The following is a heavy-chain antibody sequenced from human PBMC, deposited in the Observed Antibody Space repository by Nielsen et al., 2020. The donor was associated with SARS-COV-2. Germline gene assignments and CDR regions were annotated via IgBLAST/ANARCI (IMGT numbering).Heavy chain of an antibody. J-gene: IGHJ6*03. Sequence: ASVKASCKASGYTFTGYYMHWVRQAPGQGLEWMGRINPNSGGTNYAQKFQGRVTMTRDTSISTAYMELSRLRSDDTAVYYCAREANYYYYYMDVWGKGTTVTVSS. V-gene: IGHV1-2*06. CDR3: AREANYYYYYMDV. CDR2: INPNSGGT. CDR1: GYTFTGYY.